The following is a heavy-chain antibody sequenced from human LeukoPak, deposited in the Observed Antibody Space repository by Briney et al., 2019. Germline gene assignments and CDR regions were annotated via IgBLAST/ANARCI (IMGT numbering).Heavy chain of an antibody. CDR2: IKQDGSEK. D-gene: IGHD3-22*01. CDR3: ARDIRNYYDSSGYYQFDY. CDR1: GFTFSSYW. V-gene: IGHV3-7*01. Sequence: GGSLRLSCAASGFTFSSYWMSWVRQAPGKGLEWVANIKQDGSEKYYVDSVKGRFTISRDNAKNSLYLQMNSLRAEDTAVYYCARDIRNYYDSSGYYQFDYWGQGTLVTVSS. J-gene: IGHJ4*02.